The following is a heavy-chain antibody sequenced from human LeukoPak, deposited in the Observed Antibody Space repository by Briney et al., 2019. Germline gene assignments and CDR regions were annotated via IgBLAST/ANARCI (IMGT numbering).Heavy chain of an antibody. CDR1: GFTFSSYG. Sequence: GGSLRLSCAASGFTFSSYGMSWVRQAPGKGLEWVANIKQDGSEKYYVDSVKGRFTISRDNAKNSLYLQMNSLRAEDTAVYYCARLLYCSSTSCYDRYFDYWGQGTLVTVSS. CDR3: ARLLYCSSTSCYDRYFDY. J-gene: IGHJ4*02. D-gene: IGHD2-2*01. V-gene: IGHV3-7*01. CDR2: IKQDGSEK.